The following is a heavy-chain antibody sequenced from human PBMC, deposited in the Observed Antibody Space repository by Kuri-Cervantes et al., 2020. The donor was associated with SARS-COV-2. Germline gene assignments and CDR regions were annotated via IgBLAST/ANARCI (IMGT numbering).Heavy chain of an antibody. CDR1: DGSFRGYY. Sequence: SETLSLTCTVVDGSFRGYYWSWIRQPPGKRLEWLGAGDHSGGTSYSPSLKSRVTMSLDTAKNEFSLRLNSVTAADTAVYYCARGTGDLDQWGQGTLVTVSS. V-gene: IGHV4-34*01. J-gene: IGHJ5*02. CDR3: ARGTGDLDQ. CDR2: GDHSGGT. D-gene: IGHD7-27*01.